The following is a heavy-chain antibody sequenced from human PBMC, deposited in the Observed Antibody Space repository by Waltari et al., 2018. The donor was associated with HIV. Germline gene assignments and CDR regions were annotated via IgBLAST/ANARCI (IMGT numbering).Heavy chain of an antibody. CDR1: GYSFTNYW. V-gene: IGHV5-51*03. CDR3: ATSRSTYYYTGGYFDY. D-gene: IGHD2-8*02. CDR2: IYPVDSDT. J-gene: IGHJ4*02. Sequence: EVQLVQSGAEVKKPGESLKISCKASGYSFTNYWIGWVRQMPGKGLEWMGIIYPVDSDTRYSPSFQGQVTISADKSISTAYLQWSSLKASDTAMYYCATSRSTYYYTGGYFDYWGQGTLVTVSS.